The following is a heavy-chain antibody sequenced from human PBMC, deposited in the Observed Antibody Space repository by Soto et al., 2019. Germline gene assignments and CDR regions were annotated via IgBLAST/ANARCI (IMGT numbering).Heavy chain of an antibody. CDR2: INPSGGST. D-gene: IGHD6-6*01. V-gene: IGHV1-46*01. J-gene: IGHJ6*02. CDR3: ARADSSSGIGYYYSGMAV. CDR1: GYTFTSYY. Sequence: ASVKVSCKASGYTFTSYYMHWVRQAPGQGLEWMGIINPSGGSTSYAQKFQGRVTMTRDTSTSTVYMELSSLRSEDTAVYYCARADSSSGIGYYYSGMAVWGQGTTVTVSS.